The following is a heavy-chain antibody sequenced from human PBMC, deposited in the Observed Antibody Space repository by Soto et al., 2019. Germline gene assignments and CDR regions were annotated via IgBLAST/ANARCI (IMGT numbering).Heavy chain of an antibody. Sequence: QVQLVQSGAEVKKPGASVRVSCKTSGYSFAGHYLHWVRQAPGQGLDWMGWINPNSGGTIYAQKFQGRVTMTRDTSISTAYMVLNSLRSDDTAVYYCARDSHYDILTGYSRNAFDMWGRGTVVTVSS. V-gene: IGHV1-2*02. CDR2: INPNSGGT. D-gene: IGHD3-9*01. CDR3: ARDSHYDILTGYSRNAFDM. J-gene: IGHJ3*02. CDR1: GYSFAGHY.